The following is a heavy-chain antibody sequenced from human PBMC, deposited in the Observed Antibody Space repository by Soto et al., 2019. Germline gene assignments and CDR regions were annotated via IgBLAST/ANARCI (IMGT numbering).Heavy chain of an antibody. CDR1: GFTFSSYG. CDR3: ARDSDNYDYIWGSYRLVDY. D-gene: IGHD3-16*02. CDR2: IWYDGSNK. J-gene: IGHJ4*02. Sequence: GGSLSLSCAASGFTFSSYGMHWVRQAPGKGLEWVAVIWYDGSNKYYSDSVKGRFTISRDNSKNTLYLQMNSLRAEDTAVYYCARDSDNYDYIWGSYRLVDYWGQGTLVTVSS. V-gene: IGHV3-33*01.